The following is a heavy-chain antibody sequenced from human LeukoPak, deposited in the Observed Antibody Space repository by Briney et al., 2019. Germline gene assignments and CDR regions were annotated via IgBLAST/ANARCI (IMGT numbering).Heavy chain of an antibody. V-gene: IGHV3-30*18. D-gene: IGHD3-22*01. CDR2: ISYDGSNK. CDR3: AKDAYYYDSSGHPEVY. Sequence: PGGSLRLSCAASGFTFSSYGMHWVRHAPGKGLEWVASISYDGSNKYYADSVKGPFTISRENSKNTLYLQTNSLRAEDTAVDYCAKDAYYYDSSGHPEVYWGQGTLVTVSS. CDR1: GFTFSSYG. J-gene: IGHJ4*02.